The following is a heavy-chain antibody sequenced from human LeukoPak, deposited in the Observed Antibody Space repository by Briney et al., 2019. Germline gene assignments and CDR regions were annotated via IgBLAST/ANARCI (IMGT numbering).Heavy chain of an antibody. CDR1: AFTFSSFG. D-gene: IGHD3-22*01. Sequence: GSLRLSCAASAFTFSSFGMHWVRQAPGKGLEWVAVISYDGSNKYYADSVKGRFTISRDNSKNTLYLQMNSLRAEDTAVYYCAKVGWGSGYFGNDAFDIWGQGTMVTVSS. CDR2: ISYDGSNK. CDR3: AKVGWGSGYFGNDAFDI. V-gene: IGHV3-30*18. J-gene: IGHJ3*02.